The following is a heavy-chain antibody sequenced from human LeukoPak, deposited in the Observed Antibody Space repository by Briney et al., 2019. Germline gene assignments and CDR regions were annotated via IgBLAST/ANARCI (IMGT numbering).Heavy chain of an antibody. V-gene: IGHV4-61*01. CDR2: IYHSGST. CDR1: GGSVSSDSYY. Sequence: PSETLSLTCTVSGGSVSSDSYYWSWIRQPPGKGLEWIGYIYHSGSTNYIPSLKGRVTISVDTSKNQFFLKLSSATAADTAVYYCARDGGMLRGLIDSWGQGTLVTVSS. CDR3: ARDGGMLRGLIDS. J-gene: IGHJ4*02. D-gene: IGHD3-10*01.